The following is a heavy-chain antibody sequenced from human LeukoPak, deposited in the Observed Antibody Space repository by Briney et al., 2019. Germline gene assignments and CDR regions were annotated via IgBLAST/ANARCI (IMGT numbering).Heavy chain of an antibody. CDR1: GYTFTGYY. Sequence: ASVKVSCKASGYTFTGYYMHWVRQAPGQGLEWMGWINPNSGGTNYAQKFQGRVAMTRDTSISTAYMELSSLRSEDTAVYYCARDPVTSVEFDYWGQGTLVTVSS. CDR2: INPNSGGT. J-gene: IGHJ4*02. CDR3: ARDPVTSVEFDY. V-gene: IGHV1-2*02. D-gene: IGHD1-1*01.